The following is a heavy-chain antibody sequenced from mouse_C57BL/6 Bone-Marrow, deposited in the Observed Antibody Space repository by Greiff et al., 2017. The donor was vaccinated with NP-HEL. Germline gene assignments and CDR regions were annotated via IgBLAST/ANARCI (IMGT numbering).Heavy chain of an antibody. J-gene: IGHJ3*01. CDR2: IYPGSGNT. CDR1: GYTFTDYY. D-gene: IGHD4-1*01. CDR3: ASLASWDSSFAY. Sequence: QVQLKQSGAELVRPGASVKLSCKASGYTFTDYYINWVKQRPGQGLEWIARIYPGSGNTYYNEKFKGKATLTAEKSSSTAYMQLSSLTSEDSAVYFCASLASWDSSFAYWGQGTLVTVSA. V-gene: IGHV1-76*01.